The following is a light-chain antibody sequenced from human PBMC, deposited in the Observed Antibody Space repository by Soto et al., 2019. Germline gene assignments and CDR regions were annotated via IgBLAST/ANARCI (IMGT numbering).Light chain of an antibody. J-gene: IGKJ1*01. CDR1: QDIGSS. Sequence: DIQMTQSPSSLSVSVGDRVTITCRASQDIGSSLGWVQQKPGKAPKSLIYAASTLQVGVPSRFSSSGSGTDFILTISSLQPEDFATYYCQQYNSYPRTFGQGTKVEIK. CDR2: AAS. CDR3: QQYNSYPRT. V-gene: IGKV1-16*01.